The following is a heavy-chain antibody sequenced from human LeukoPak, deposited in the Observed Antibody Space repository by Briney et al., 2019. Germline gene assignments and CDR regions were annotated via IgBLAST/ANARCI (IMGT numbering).Heavy chain of an antibody. Sequence: GGSLRLSCAASGFTFSSYAMNWVRQAPGKGLEWVSVISGSGGSTYYADSVKGRFTISRDNSKNTLYLQMNSLRAEDTAVYYCAKEKGHSGYASEYWGQGTLVTVSS. CDR1: GFTFSSYA. CDR2: ISGSGGST. V-gene: IGHV3-23*01. J-gene: IGHJ4*02. D-gene: IGHD5-12*01. CDR3: AKEKGHSGYASEY.